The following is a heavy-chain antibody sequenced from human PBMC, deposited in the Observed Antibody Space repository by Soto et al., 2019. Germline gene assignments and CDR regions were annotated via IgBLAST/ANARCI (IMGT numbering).Heavy chain of an antibody. J-gene: IGHJ5*02. V-gene: IGHV4-61*05. CDR1: GGSMSSSHY. CDR3: ARVPDR. D-gene: IGHD2-2*01. CDR2: IYYSGST. Sequence: PSETLSLTCTVSGGSMSSSHYRTWIRQPPGKGLEWIGYIYYSGSTNYNPSLKSRVTISVDRSKNQFSLKLSSVTAADTAVYYCARVPDRWGQGTLVTVSS.